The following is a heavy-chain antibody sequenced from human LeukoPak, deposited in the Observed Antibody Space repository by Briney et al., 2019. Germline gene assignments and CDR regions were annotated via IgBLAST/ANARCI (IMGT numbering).Heavy chain of an antibody. J-gene: IGHJ4*02. V-gene: IGHV1-2*02. D-gene: IGHD3-22*01. Sequence: GASVKVSCKASGYTFTGYYMHWVRQAPGQGLEWMGWINPASGATYYAQKFQDRVTMTRDTSITTGYMELSRLISDDTAMYYCAGYYDSSGYHPSRFDYWGQGTLVTVSS. CDR2: INPASGAT. CDR3: AGYYDSSGYHPSRFDY. CDR1: GYTFTGYY.